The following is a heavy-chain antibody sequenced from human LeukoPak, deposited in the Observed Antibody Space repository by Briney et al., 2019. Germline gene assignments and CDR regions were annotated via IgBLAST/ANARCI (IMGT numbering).Heavy chain of an antibody. CDR2: INPNSGGT. Sequence: ASVKVSCKASGYTFTGYYMHWVRQAPGQGLEWMGWINPNSGGTNYAQKFQGRVTMTRDTSISTAYVELSSLRSEDTAVYYCARGEASVVVPAATHFDYWGQGTLVTVSS. J-gene: IGHJ4*02. D-gene: IGHD2-2*01. V-gene: IGHV1-2*02. CDR1: GYTFTGYY. CDR3: ARGEASVVVPAATHFDY.